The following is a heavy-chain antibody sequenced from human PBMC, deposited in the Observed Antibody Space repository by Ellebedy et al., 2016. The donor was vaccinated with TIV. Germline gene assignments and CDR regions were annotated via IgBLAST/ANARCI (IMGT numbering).Heavy chain of an antibody. V-gene: IGHV3-30*02. CDR2: IRYEGSNK. CDR1: GFTFSRYG. CDR3: AKERETAVAADY. J-gene: IGHJ4*02. Sequence: PGGSLRLSCAASGFTFSRYGMHWVRQAPGKGLEWVAVIRYEGSNKYYADSVKGRFTISRDNSKNTLYLQRNSLRAEDTAVYYCAKERETAVAADYWGQGTLVTVSS. D-gene: IGHD6-19*01.